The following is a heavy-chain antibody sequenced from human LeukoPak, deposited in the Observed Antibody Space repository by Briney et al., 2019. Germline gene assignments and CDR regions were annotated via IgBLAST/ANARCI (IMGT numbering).Heavy chain of an antibody. CDR1: GFTFSSYW. V-gene: IGHV3-7*01. Sequence: GGSLRLSCAASGFTFSSYWMSWVRQAPRKRLEWVANIKQDGSEKYYVDSVKGRFTISRDNAKNSLYLQMNSLRAEDTAVYYCARVGYDIRLDYWGQGTLVTVSS. CDR2: IKQDGSEK. J-gene: IGHJ4*02. CDR3: ARVGYDIRLDY. D-gene: IGHD3-9*01.